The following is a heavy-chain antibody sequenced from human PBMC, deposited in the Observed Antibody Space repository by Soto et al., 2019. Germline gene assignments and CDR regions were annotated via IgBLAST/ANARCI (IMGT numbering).Heavy chain of an antibody. CDR2: IYYSGSS. CDR3: AGQLGRRPGPFDS. J-gene: IGHJ4*02. D-gene: IGHD1-1*01. CDR1: GGSISGDYY. Sequence: TYSVSGGSISGDYYWGWSRQSPEKDLEWIGYIYYSGSSYSNTALQSRLSMSLDTTKNQFSLKLRSVPAAATAVYYCAGQLGRRPGPFDSWGQGALGT. V-gene: IGHV4-30-4*08.